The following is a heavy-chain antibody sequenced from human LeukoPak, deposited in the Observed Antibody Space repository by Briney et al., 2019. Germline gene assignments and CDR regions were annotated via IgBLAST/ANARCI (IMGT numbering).Heavy chain of an antibody. CDR2: INAGNGNT. CDR3: ARDFMAAAVADY. D-gene: IGHD6-13*01. V-gene: IGHV1-3*01. CDR1: GYTFTSYA. J-gene: IGHJ4*02. Sequence: GASVKVSCKASGYTFTSYAMHWVRQAPGQRLEWMGWINAGNGNTKYSQKFQGRVTITRDTSASTAYMELSSLRSEDTAVYYCARDFMAAAVADYWGQGTLVTVSS.